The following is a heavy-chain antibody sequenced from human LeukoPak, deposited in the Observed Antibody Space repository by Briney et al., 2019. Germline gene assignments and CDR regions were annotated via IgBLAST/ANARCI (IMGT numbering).Heavy chain of an antibody. CDR1: GFTFSSYA. J-gene: IGHJ1*01. D-gene: IGHD6-13*01. V-gene: IGHV3-23*01. Sequence: GGSLRLSCAASGFTFSSYAMSWVRQAPGKGLEWVSAISGSGGSTYYADSVKGRFTISRDNSKNTLYLQMNSLRAEDTALYYCAKGSGGSWYREYFQHWGQGTLVTVSS. CDR2: ISGSGGST. CDR3: AKGSGGSWYREYFQH.